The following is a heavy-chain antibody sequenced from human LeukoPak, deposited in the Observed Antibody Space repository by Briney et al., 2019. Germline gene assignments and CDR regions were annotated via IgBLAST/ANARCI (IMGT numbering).Heavy chain of an antibody. D-gene: IGHD3-10*01. CDR1: GYTFTRYD. CDR2: MNPKSGNT. Sequence: ASVKVSCKASGYTFTRYDINWVRQATGQGLEWMGWMNPKSGNTGYAQKLQGRVAMTTDTSTSTAYMELRSLRSDDTAVYYCARDHAYGSGHFDLWGRGTLVTVSS. V-gene: IGHV1-8*01. J-gene: IGHJ2*01. CDR3: ARDHAYGSGHFDL.